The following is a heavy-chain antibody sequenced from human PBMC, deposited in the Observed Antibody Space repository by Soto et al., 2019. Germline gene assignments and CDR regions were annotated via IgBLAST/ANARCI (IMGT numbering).Heavy chain of an antibody. CDR1: GFTFGDHA. V-gene: IGHV3-23*04. CDR3: AKGGRWGSSWKVHDY. J-gene: IGHJ4*02. D-gene: IGHD6-13*01. Sequence: EVQLVESGGDLVQPGGSLRLSCAASGFTFGDHAMHWVRQVPGRGLEWVAGISGSGGSTYYADSVKGRFTISRDNSKNTLYLQMNSLRAEDTAVYYCAKGGRWGSSWKVHDYWGQGTLVTVSS. CDR2: ISGSGGST.